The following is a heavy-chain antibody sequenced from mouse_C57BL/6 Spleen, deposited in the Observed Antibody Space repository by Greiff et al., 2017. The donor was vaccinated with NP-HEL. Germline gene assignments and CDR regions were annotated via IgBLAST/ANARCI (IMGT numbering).Heavy chain of an antibody. D-gene: IGHD1-1*01. CDR3: ARGGAYYYGSSYYAMDY. J-gene: IGHJ4*01. Sequence: QVQLQQPGAELVRPGSSVKLSCKASGYTFTSYWMDWVKQRPGQGLEWIGNIYPSDSETHYTQKFKDKATLTVDKSSSTAYMQLSSLTSEDSAVYYCARGGAYYYGSSYYAMDYWGQGTSVTVSS. CDR1: GYTFTSYW. V-gene: IGHV1-61*01. CDR2: IYPSDSET.